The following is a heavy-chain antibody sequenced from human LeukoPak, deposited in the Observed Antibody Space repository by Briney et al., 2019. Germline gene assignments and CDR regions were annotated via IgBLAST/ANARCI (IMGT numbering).Heavy chain of an antibody. V-gene: IGHV4-59*01. CDR1: NGPINTYQ. CDR3: ARHPEYSSSWYVMIPHYYYYYMDV. J-gene: IGHJ6*03. D-gene: IGHD6-13*01. Sequence: SETLSLTCTVSNGPINTYQWSWIRQPPGKGLEWIGNIHYSGSANYNPSLKSRVIISVDTSKNQFSLKLSPVTAADTAVYYCARHPEYSSSWYVMIPHYYYYYMDVWGKGTTVTVSS. CDR2: IHYSGSA.